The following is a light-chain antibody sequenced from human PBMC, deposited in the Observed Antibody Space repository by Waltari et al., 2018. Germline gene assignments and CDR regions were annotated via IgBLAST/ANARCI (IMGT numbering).Light chain of an antibody. CDR2: AAS. CDR1: QRISNY. Sequence: DIQMTQSPSSLSASAGDRVTINCRASQRISNYLNWYQQKPGKAPNLLIYAASSLQSGVPSRFSGSVSGTEFTLTISSLQPDDFATYYCQHYSGFSSRTFGQGTKVEIK. V-gene: IGKV1-39*01. CDR3: QHYSGFSSRT. J-gene: IGKJ1*01.